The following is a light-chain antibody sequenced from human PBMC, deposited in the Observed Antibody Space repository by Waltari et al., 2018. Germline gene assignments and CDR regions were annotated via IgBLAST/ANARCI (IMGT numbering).Light chain of an antibody. CDR2: DAS. V-gene: IGKV3-11*01. J-gene: IGKJ4*01. CDR1: QSVSSF. Sequence: EIVLTQSPATLSLSPGERGTLSCRASQSVSSFLTWFQQKPGQAPRLLIYDASKRATGIPARFSGSGSGTDFTLTSSSLEPEDFAVYYCQQRSNWPLTFGGGTKVEFK. CDR3: QQRSNWPLT.